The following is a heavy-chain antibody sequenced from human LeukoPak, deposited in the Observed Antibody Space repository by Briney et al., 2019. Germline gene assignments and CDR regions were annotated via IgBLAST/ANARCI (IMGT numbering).Heavy chain of an antibody. CDR3: ARHYCSGGSCYPPFDY. V-gene: IGHV4-38-2*01. Sequence: SETLSLTCAVSGYSISSGYYCGWIRQPPGKGLEWIGSIYHSGSTYYNPSLKSRVTISVDTSKNQFSLKLSSVTAADTAVYYCARHYCSGGSCYPPFDYWGQGTLVTVSS. J-gene: IGHJ4*02. CDR2: IYHSGST. CDR1: GYSISSGYY. D-gene: IGHD2-15*01.